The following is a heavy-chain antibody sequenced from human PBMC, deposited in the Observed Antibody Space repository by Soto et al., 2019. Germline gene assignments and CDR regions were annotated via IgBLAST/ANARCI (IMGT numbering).Heavy chain of an antibody. J-gene: IGHJ6*02. CDR3: AREGRPYSSSWYYYYYGMDV. CDR1: GYTFTSYD. V-gene: IGHV1-8*01. Sequence: GASVKVSCKASGYTFTSYDMNWVRQATGQGLEWMGWMNPNSGNTGYAQKFQGRVTITGDESTSTAYMELSSLRSEDTAVCDCAREGRPYSSSWYYYYYGMDVWGQGTTVTVSS. CDR2: MNPNSGNT. D-gene: IGHD6-13*01.